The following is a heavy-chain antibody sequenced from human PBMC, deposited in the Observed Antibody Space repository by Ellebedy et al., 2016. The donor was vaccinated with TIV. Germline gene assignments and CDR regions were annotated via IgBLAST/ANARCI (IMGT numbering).Heavy chain of an antibody. J-gene: IGHJ5*02. Sequence: ASVKVSCKASGYTFSTQGISWVRQAPGQGLEWMGWVSPYNGYAGYAQRFRDRVTMTADTSASTAYMELNSLRSDEPAVYYCAREVYGDSLNWFDPWGQGTLVTVSS. D-gene: IGHD4-17*01. CDR3: AREVYGDSLNWFDP. CDR2: VSPYNGYA. CDR1: GYTFSTQG. V-gene: IGHV1-18*01.